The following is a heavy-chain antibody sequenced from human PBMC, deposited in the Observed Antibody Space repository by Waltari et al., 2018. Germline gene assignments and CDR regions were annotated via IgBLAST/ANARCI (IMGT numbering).Heavy chain of an antibody. D-gene: IGHD3-16*01. V-gene: IGHV4-4*02. CDR3: ARFPTPNYYYYGMDV. Sequence: QVQLQESGPGLVKPSGTLSPTCAVSGGSISSSNRWSWVRQPPGRGLEWIGEIYHSGSTNYNPSLESRVTISVDKSKNQFSLKLSSVTAADTAVYYCARFPTPNYYYYGMDVWGQGTTVTVSS. CDR1: GGSISSSNR. J-gene: IGHJ6*02. CDR2: IYHSGST.